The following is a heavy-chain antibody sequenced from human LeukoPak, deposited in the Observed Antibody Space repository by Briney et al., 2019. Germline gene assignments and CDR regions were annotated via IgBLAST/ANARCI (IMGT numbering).Heavy chain of an antibody. Sequence: PGGSLTLSCVASGFTYTNYGMHWVRQAPGKGLEWVAFIRYDASNQFYADSVRGRFVISRDLSLQMNSLRTEDTAVYYCVKDRRQQLSPYYFDLWGQGALVIVSS. J-gene: IGHJ4*02. V-gene: IGHV3-30*02. CDR1: GFTYTNYG. CDR3: VKDRRQQLSPYYFDL. D-gene: IGHD6-13*01. CDR2: IRYDASNQ.